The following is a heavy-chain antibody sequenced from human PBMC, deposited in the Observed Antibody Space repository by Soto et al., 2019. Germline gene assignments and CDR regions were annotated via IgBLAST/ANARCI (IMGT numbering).Heavy chain of an antibody. Sequence: QVQLQQWGAGLLKPSETLSLTCAVYGGSFSGYYWSWIRQPPGKGLEWIGEINHSGSTNYNPSLKSRVTISVDTSKNQFSLKLSSVTAADTAVYYCARGRMVIRMVREFKAYNWFDPWGQGTLVTVSS. CDR3: ARGRMVIRMVREFKAYNWFDP. CDR1: GGSFSGYY. J-gene: IGHJ5*02. V-gene: IGHV4-34*01. D-gene: IGHD3-10*01. CDR2: INHSGST.